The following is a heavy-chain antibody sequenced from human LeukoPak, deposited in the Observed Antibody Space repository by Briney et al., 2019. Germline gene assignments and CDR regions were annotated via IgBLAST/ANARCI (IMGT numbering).Heavy chain of an antibody. CDR2: IKSKTDGGTT. CDR3: TTGPGYSYGFVAFDI. CDR1: GFTFSNAW. Sequence: GGSLRLSCAASGFTFSNAWMSWVRQAPGKGLERVGRIKSKTDGGTTDYAAPVKGRFTISRDDSKNTLYLQMNRLKIEDTAVYYCTTGPGYSYGFVAFDIWGQGTMVTVSS. V-gene: IGHV3-15*01. D-gene: IGHD5-18*01. J-gene: IGHJ3*02.